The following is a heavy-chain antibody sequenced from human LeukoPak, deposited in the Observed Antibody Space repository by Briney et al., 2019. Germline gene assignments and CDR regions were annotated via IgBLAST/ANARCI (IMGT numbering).Heavy chain of an antibody. CDR3: ARGYYDILTGYYRLSYYFDY. J-gene: IGHJ4*02. D-gene: IGHD3-9*01. CDR2: IYYSGST. V-gene: IGHV4-30-4*08. CDR1: GGSISSGDYY. Sequence: SETLSLTCTVSGGSISSGDYYWCWIRQPPGKGLEWIGYIYYSGSTYCNPSLKSRVTISVDTSKNQFSLKLSSVTAADTAVYYCARGYYDILTGYYRLSYYFDYWGQGTLVTVSS.